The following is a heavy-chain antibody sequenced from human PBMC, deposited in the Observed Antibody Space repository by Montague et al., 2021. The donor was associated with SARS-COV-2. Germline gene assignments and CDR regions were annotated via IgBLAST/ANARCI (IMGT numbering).Heavy chain of an antibody. J-gene: IGHJ5*02. CDR3: ARDFRGAYNFFDP. Sequence: RSLTCAVSGGSISGSNWWTWLRQPPGKGLEWIGEILHSGSTNYISSLKSRVTISVDKSKNQFSLKLTSLTAADTAVYYCARDFRGAYNFFDPWGQGALVTVSS. CDR2: ILHSGST. V-gene: IGHV4-4*02. CDR1: GGSISGSNW. D-gene: IGHD4/OR15-4a*01.